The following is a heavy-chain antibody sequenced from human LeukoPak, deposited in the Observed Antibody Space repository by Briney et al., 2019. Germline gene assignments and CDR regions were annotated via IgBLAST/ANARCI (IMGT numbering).Heavy chain of an antibody. CDR3: ARDRRDAIFGVVIVNYYYYYGMDV. D-gene: IGHD3-3*01. Sequence: ASVKVSCKASGYTFTSYAMNWVRQAPGQGLEWMGWINTNTGNPTYAQGFTGRFVFSLDTPVSTAYLQISSLKAEDTAVYYCARDRRDAIFGVVIVNYYYYYGMDVWGQGTTVTVSS. CDR1: GYTFTSYA. J-gene: IGHJ6*02. CDR2: INTNTGNP. V-gene: IGHV7-4-1*02.